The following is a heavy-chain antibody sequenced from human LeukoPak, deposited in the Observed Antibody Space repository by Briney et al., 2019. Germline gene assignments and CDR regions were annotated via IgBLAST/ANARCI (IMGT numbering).Heavy chain of an antibody. D-gene: IGHD2-2*02. CDR1: GGSISSYY. CDR2: IYTSGST. Sequence: PSETLSPTCTVSGGSISSYYWSWIRQPAGKGLEWIGRIYTSGSTNYNPSLKSRVTMSVDTSKNQFSLKLSSVTAADTAVYYCARDHKGYCSSTSCYMMDVWGKGTTVTVSS. CDR3: ARDHKGYCSSTSCYMMDV. J-gene: IGHJ6*04. V-gene: IGHV4-4*07.